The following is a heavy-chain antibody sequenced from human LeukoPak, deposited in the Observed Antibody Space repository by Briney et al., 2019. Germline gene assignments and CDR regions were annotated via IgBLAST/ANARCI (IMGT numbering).Heavy chain of an antibody. CDR2: IYYTGST. D-gene: IGHD6-19*01. J-gene: IGHJ2*01. CDR3: ARTGWLGEYWYLDL. V-gene: IGHV4-59*01. Sequence: SETLSLTSTVSGGSISSYYWSWIRQPPGKGLEWIGYIYYTGSTNYNPSLKSRVTISVDTSKNQFSLKLTSVTAADTAVYYCARTGWLGEYWYLDLWGRGTLVTVSS. CDR1: GGSISSYY.